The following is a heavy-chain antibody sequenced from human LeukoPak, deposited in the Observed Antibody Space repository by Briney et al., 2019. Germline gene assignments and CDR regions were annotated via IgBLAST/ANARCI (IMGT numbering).Heavy chain of an antibody. Sequence: PGGSLRLSCAASGFTFSSYWMSWVRQAPGKGLEWVANIKQDGSEKYYVDSVKGRFTISRDNAKNSLYLEMNNLRAEDTAVYYCARDGGGWVIDYWGQGTLVTVSS. D-gene: IGHD6-19*01. V-gene: IGHV3-7*01. CDR1: GFTFSSYW. CDR3: ARDGGGWVIDY. CDR2: IKQDGSEK. J-gene: IGHJ4*02.